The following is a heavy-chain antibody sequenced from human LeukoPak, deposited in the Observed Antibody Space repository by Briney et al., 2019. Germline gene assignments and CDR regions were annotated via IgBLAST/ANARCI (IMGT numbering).Heavy chain of an antibody. Sequence: GGSLRLSCAASGFTFSSYWMHWVRQAPGKGLVWVSRINTDGSSTSYADSVKGRFTISRDNAKNTLYLQMNSLRAEDTAVYYCARYSLAGYCSSTCYYYYMDVWGKGTTVTVSS. CDR2: INTDGSST. V-gene: IGHV3-74*01. D-gene: IGHD2-2*01. J-gene: IGHJ6*03. CDR3: ARYSLAGYCSSTCYYYYMDV. CDR1: GFTFSSYW.